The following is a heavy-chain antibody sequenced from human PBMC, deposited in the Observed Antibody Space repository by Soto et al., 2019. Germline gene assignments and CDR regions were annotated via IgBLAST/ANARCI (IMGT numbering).Heavy chain of an antibody. CDR3: AKVGELRHWLEPCDC. J-gene: IGHJ4*02. V-gene: IGHV3-23*01. Sequence: GGSLRLSCAASGFTFSSYAMSWVRQAPGKGLEWVSAISGSGGSTYYADSVKGRFTISRDNSKDTLYLQMIGLRAEDTAVYYCAKVGELRHWLEPCDCWGKGPLVTVSS. CDR1: GFTFSSYA. D-gene: IGHD3-16*01. CDR2: ISGSGGST.